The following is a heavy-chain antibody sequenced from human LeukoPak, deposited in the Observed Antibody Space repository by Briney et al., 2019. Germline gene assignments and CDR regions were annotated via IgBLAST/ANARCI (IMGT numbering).Heavy chain of an antibody. D-gene: IGHD1-26*01. Sequence: SGPTLVNPTQTLTLTCTFSGFSLSTSEVGVGWVRQPPGKALEWLALIFWNDDKRYSPSLQSRLPIIKDTSKYHVVITMHNMDPVDTAPYYCAHSWYSGSYGFQHWGQGTLVSVSS. CDR1: GFSLSTSEVG. CDR2: IFWNDDK. J-gene: IGHJ1*01. V-gene: IGHV2-5*01. CDR3: AHSWYSGSYGFQH.